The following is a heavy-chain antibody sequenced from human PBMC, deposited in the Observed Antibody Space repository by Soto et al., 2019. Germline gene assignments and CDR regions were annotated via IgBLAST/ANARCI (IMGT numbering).Heavy chain of an antibody. CDR3: ARGAVAGVDYGMDV. V-gene: IGHV4-4*07. Sequence: PSETLSLTCSVSGGSMTSHYWSWIRQPAGKGLEWIGRIYTSGGTNYNPSLESRVTMSRDTSKKQISLKLSSVTAADTAVYYCARGAVAGVDYGMDVWGQGXTVTVSS. CDR1: GGSMTSHY. CDR2: IYTSGGT. J-gene: IGHJ6*02. D-gene: IGHD6-13*01.